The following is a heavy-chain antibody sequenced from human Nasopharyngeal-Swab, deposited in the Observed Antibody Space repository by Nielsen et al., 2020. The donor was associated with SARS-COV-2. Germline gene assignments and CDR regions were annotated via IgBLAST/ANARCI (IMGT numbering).Heavy chain of an antibody. Sequence: GESLKISCAASGFTFSSYAMHWVRQAPGKGLEWVAVISYDGSNKYYADSVKGRFTISRDNSKNTLYLQMNSLRAEDTAVYYCARDRGGGRYYFDYWGQGTLVTVSS. CDR2: ISYDGSNK. CDR3: ARDRGGGRYYFDY. J-gene: IGHJ4*02. V-gene: IGHV3-30-3*01. D-gene: IGHD6-19*01. CDR1: GFTFSSYA.